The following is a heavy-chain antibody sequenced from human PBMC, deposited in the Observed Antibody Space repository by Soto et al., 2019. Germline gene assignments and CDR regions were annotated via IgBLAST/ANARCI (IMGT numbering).Heavy chain of an antibody. J-gene: IGHJ3*02. CDR3: ARGPVVYPQVVVPAPNAFDI. CDR1: GYTFTGYY. Sequence: ASVKVSCKAPGYTFTGYYMHWVRQAPGQGLEWMGWINPNSGGTNYAQKFQGWVTMTRDTSISTAYMELSRLRSDDTAVYYCARGPVVYPQVVVPAPNAFDIWAQGTMVPVSS. V-gene: IGHV1-2*04. CDR2: INPNSGGT. D-gene: IGHD2-2*01.